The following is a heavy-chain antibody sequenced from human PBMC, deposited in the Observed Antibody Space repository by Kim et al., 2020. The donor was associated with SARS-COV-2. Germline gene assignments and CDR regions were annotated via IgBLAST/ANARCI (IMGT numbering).Heavy chain of an antibody. CDR1: GGSISSGSYY. J-gene: IGHJ3*02. D-gene: IGHD3-10*01. Sequence: SETLSLTCTVSGGSISSGSYYWSWIRQPAGKGLEWIGRIYTSGSTNYNPSLKSRVTISVDTSKNQFSLKLSSVTAADTAVYYCARGDGITMVRGVIIEGTNAFDIWGQGTMVTVSS. V-gene: IGHV4-61*02. CDR3: ARGDGITMVRGVIIEGTNAFDI. CDR2: IYTSGST.